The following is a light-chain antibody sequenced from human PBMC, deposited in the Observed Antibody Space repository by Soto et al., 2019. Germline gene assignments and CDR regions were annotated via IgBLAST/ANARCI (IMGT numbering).Light chain of an antibody. CDR3: QQYGSSPQCT. Sequence: EIVLTQSPGTLSLSPGERATLSCRASQSVSSSYLAWYQQKPGQAPRLLIYGASSRATGIPSRFSGSGSGTDFTLTISRLEPEDFAVYYCQQYGSSPQCTFGPGTKVDIK. J-gene: IGKJ3*01. CDR1: QSVSSSY. V-gene: IGKV3-20*01. CDR2: GAS.